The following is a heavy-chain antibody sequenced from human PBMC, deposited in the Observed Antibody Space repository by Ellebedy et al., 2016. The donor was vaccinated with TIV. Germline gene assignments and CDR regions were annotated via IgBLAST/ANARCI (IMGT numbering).Heavy chain of an antibody. Sequence: ASVKVSCKASGYTFTSYAMHWVRQAPGQRLEWMGWINAGNGNTKYSQKFQGRVTITRDTSASTAYMELSSLRSEDTAVYYCARGDIVVVVAATRDYGMDVWGQGTTVTVSS. D-gene: IGHD2-15*01. CDR2: INAGNGNT. CDR1: GYTFTSYA. V-gene: IGHV1-3*01. J-gene: IGHJ6*02. CDR3: ARGDIVVVVAATRDYGMDV.